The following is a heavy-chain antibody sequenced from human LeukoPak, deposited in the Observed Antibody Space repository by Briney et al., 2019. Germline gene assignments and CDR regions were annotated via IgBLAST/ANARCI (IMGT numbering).Heavy chain of an antibody. V-gene: IGHV3-30-3*01. J-gene: IGHJ4*02. Sequence: GGSLRLSCAASGFTFSSYAMHWVRQAPGKGLEWVAVISYDGSNKYYADPVKGRFTISRDNSKNTLYLQMNSLRAEDTAVYYCARGRGSYSPADFDYWGQGTLVTVSS. CDR1: GFTFSSYA. D-gene: IGHD1-26*01. CDR2: ISYDGSNK. CDR3: ARGRGSYSPADFDY.